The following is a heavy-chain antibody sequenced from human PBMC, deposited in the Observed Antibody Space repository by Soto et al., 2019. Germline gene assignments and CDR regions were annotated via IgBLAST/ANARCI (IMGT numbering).Heavy chain of an antibody. CDR2: IYYSGSA. J-gene: IGHJ6*02. CDR3: SRKEARIAMVRGVVKNYYYYGMDV. Sequence: QLQLQESGPGLVKPSETLSLTCTVSGGSISSSNYYWGWIRQPPGKGLEWIGSIYYSGSANYNPSLTSRVTISVDTSKDQFSLNLNSVTAAYTAVYYCSRKEARIAMVRGVVKNYYYYGMDVWGQGTTVSVSS. V-gene: IGHV4-39*01. D-gene: IGHD3-10*01. CDR1: GGSISSSNYY.